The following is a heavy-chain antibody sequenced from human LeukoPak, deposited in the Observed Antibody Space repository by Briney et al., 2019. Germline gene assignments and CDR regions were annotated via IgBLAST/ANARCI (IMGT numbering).Heavy chain of an antibody. CDR3: ASLKNYYDSSGYLVTDAFDI. CDR2: FDPEDGET. CDR1: GYTLTELS. Sequence: ASVKVSCKVSGYTLTELSMHWVRQAPGKGLEWMGGFDPEDGETIYAQKFQGRVTMTEDTSTDTAYMELSSLRSEDTAVYYCASLKNYYDSSGYLVTDAFDIWGQGTMVTVSS. V-gene: IGHV1-24*01. D-gene: IGHD3-22*01. J-gene: IGHJ3*02.